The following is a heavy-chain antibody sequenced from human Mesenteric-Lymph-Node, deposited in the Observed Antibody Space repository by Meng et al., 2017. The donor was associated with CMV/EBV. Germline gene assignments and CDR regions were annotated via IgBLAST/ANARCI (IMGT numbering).Heavy chain of an antibody. CDR3: ARGLRRGWGVHVDY. D-gene: IGHD5/OR15-5a*01. Sequence: SETLSLTCTVSGDSISTDHWSWIRLPPGKGLEWIGYVFDSGSTSYNPSLESRVTMSLDTSKNQFSLNITSVTAADTAVYYCARGLRRGWGVHVDYWGQGTLVTVSS. CDR1: GDSISTDH. CDR2: VFDSGST. V-gene: IGHV4-59*01. J-gene: IGHJ4*02.